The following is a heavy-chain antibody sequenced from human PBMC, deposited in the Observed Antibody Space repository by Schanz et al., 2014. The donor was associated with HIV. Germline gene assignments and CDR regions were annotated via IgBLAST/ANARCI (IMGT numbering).Heavy chain of an antibody. CDR1: GFTFSTYV. CDR3: AKPEYDSRGSSQSHFDY. V-gene: IGHV3-33*06. J-gene: IGHJ4*02. CDR2: IWFDGSNK. Sequence: VQLVESGGGVVQPGRSLRLSCAASGFTFSTYVMHWVRQAPGKGLEWVAIIWFDGSNKYYADSVRGRFTISRDNSKNTLYLQMTTLRIDDTAVYYCAKPEYDSRGSSQSHFDYWGQGTLVTVSS. D-gene: IGHD3-22*01.